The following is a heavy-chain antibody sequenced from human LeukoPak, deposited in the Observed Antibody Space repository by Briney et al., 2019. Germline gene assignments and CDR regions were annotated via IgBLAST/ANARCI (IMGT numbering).Heavy chain of an antibody. J-gene: IGHJ4*01. Sequence: SETVSLTCTVSGGSIRSYYWSWIRQPPGKGLEWIGYIYYSGSTNYNPSLKSRVTISVDTSKDQFSLKLNSVTAADTAVYYCARTLLWFGGGQIKPLHFDYWGHGTLVTVSS. D-gene: IGHD3-10*01. V-gene: IGHV4-59*01. CDR3: ARTLLWFGGGQIKPLHFDY. CDR1: GGSIRSYY. CDR2: IYYSGST.